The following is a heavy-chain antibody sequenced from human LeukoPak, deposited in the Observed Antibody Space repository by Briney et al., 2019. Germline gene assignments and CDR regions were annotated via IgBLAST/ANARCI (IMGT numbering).Heavy chain of an antibody. CDR3: AKDPDPIEGRD. Sequence: GGSLRLSCAASGFIFSNYGIHWVRQAPGKGLEWVMFSRSDGGYYDYADSVKGRFTIPRDNNNNTVYLQMNSLRVEDTAVYYCAKDPDPIEGRDWGQGTLVTVSS. D-gene: IGHD5-24*01. CDR2: SRSDGGYY. V-gene: IGHV3-30*02. J-gene: IGHJ4*02. CDR1: GFIFSNYG.